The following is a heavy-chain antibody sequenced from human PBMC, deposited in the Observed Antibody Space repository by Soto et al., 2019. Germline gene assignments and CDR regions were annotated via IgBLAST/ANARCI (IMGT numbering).Heavy chain of an antibody. J-gene: IGHJ5*02. Sequence: GASVKVSCKASGYTFTSYGISWVRQAPGQGLEWMGWISAYNGNTNYAQKLQGRVTMTTDTSTSTAYMELRSLRSDDTAVYYCARVRSSGWFNWFAPWGQGTLVTVSS. CDR1: GYTFTSYG. V-gene: IGHV1-18*01. CDR3: ARVRSSGWFNWFAP. D-gene: IGHD6-19*01. CDR2: ISAYNGNT.